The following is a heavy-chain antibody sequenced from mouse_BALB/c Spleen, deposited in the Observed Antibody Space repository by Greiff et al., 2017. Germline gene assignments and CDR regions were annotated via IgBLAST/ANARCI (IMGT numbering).Heavy chain of an antibody. J-gene: IGHJ4*01. CDR1: GYTFTSYW. CDR2: IYPGSGST. V-gene: IGHV1S22*01. Sequence: LQQPGSELVRPGASVKLSCKASGYTFTSYWMHWVKQRPGQGLEWIGNIYPGSGSTNYDEKFKSKATLTVDTSSSTAYMQLSSLTSEDSAVYYCASPWYYEGGGTMDYWGQGTSVTVSS. CDR3: ASPWYYEGGGTMDY. D-gene: IGHD2-4*01.